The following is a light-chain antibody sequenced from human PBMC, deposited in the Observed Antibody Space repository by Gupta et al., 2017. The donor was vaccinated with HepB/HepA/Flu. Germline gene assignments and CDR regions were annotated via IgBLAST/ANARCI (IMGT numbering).Light chain of an antibody. V-gene: IGLV2-23*02. CDR3: CSYAGDSTWG. CDR1: SSDVGSYNF. J-gene: IGLJ2*01. CDR2: EVS. Sequence: QSALTQPASVSGSPGQSITISCTGTSSDVGSYNFVSWYQQHPGKAPKLMISEVSKRPSGVSNRFSGSKSGNTASLTISGLQAEDEADYYCCSYAGDSTWGVGGGTKLTVL.